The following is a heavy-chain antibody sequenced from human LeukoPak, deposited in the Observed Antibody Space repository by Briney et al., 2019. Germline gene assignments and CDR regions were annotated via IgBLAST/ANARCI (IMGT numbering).Heavy chain of an antibody. D-gene: IGHD3-22*01. J-gene: IGHJ4*02. Sequence: SGGSLRLSCAASGFTFSNHWMSWVRQAPGKGVEWVANIKEDGSAKYYVDSVKGRFTISRDNAKNSLYLQMNSLRAEDTAVYYCARDPMNYYDSSGYYLDYWGQGTLVTVSS. CDR3: ARDPMNYYDSSGYYLDY. CDR1: GFTFSNHW. CDR2: IKEDGSAK. V-gene: IGHV3-7*01.